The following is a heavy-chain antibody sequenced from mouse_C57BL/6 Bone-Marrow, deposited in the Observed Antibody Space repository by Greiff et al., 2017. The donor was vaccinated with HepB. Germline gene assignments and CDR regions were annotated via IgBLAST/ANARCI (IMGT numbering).Heavy chain of an antibody. V-gene: IGHV5-12*01. CDR3: ARQGDLAY. J-gene: IGHJ3*01. CDR2: ISNGGGST. Sequence: DVQLVESGGGLVQPGGSLKLSCAASGFTFSDYYMYWVRQTPEKRLEWVAYISNGGGSTYYPDTVKGRFTISRDNAKNTLYLQMSRLKSEDTAMYYCARQGDLAYWGQGTLVTVSA. CDR1: GFTFSDYY.